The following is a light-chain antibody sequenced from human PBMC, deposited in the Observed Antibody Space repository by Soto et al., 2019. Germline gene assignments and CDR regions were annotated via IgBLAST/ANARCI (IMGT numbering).Light chain of an antibody. CDR1: SSNIGAGYD. CDR2: GNS. CDR3: SSYANYNVV. V-gene: IGLV1-40*01. Sequence: QSVLTQPPSVSGAPGQRVTISCTGSSSNIGAGYDVHWYQQLPGTAPKLLIYGNSNRPSGVPDRFSGSKSGTSASLAITGLQAEDEADYYCSSYANYNVVFGGGTKVTVL. J-gene: IGLJ2*01.